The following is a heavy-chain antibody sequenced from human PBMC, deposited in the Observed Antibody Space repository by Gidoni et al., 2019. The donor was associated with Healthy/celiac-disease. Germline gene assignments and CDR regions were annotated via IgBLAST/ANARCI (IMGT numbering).Heavy chain of an antibody. Sequence: EVQLVESGGGLVKPGGSLRLSCAASGFTFSSYSMNWVRQAPGKGLEWVSSISSSSSYIYYADSVKGRFTISRDNAKNSLYLQMNSLRAEDTAVYYCARDPEAAAGPYYYYYYMDVWGKGTTVTVSS. CDR1: GFTFSSYS. CDR2: ISSSSSYI. V-gene: IGHV3-21*01. CDR3: ARDPEAAAGPYYYYYYMDV. D-gene: IGHD6-13*01. J-gene: IGHJ6*03.